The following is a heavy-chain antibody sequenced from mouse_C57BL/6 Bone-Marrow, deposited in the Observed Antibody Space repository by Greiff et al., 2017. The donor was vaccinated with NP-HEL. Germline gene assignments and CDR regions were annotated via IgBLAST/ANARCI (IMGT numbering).Heavy chain of an antibody. V-gene: IGHV1-59*01. D-gene: IGHD1-1*01. J-gene: IGHJ2*01. CDR2: IDPSDSYT. CDR1: GYTFTSYW. Sequence: QVQLQQPGAELVRPGTSVKLSCKASGYTFTSYWMHWVKQRPGQGLEWIGVIDPSDSYTNYNQKLKGKATLTVDTSSSTAYMQLSSLTSEDSAVYYCARWDYYGSRDPFWGQGTTLTVSS. CDR3: ARWDYYGSRDPF.